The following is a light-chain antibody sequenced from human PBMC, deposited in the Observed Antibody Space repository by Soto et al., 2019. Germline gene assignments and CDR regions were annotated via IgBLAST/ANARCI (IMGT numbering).Light chain of an antibody. Sequence: DIQMTQSPSTLSASVGDRVTITCRASQSISNWLAWYQQKAGKAPKILIYDVSTLESGVPSRFSGSGSGTEFSLTISSLQPEDFATYYCQQFISYPYTFGQGTKVDIK. CDR1: QSISNW. CDR2: DVS. J-gene: IGKJ2*01. V-gene: IGKV1-5*01. CDR3: QQFISYPYT.